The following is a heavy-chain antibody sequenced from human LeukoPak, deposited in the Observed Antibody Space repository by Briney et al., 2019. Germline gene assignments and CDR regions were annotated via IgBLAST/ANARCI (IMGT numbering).Heavy chain of an antibody. CDR1: GYTFTGYY. D-gene: IGHD2-21*02. Sequence: ASVKVSCKASGYTFTGYYMHWVRQAPGQGLEWMGWINPNSGGTNYAQKLQGRVTMTTDTSTSTAYMELRSLRSDDTAVYYCARDPRIVVVTGGDAFDIWGQGTMVTVSS. J-gene: IGHJ3*02. CDR3: ARDPRIVVVTGGDAFDI. V-gene: IGHV1-2*02. CDR2: INPNSGGT.